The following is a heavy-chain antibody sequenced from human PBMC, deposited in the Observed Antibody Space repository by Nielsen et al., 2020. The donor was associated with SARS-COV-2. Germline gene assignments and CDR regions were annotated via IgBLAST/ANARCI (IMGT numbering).Heavy chain of an antibody. V-gene: IGHV1-8*01. D-gene: IGHD3-10*02. CDR1: GYTFTSYD. Sequence: ASVKVSCKASGYTFTSYDINWVRQATGQGLEWMGWMNPNSGNTGYAQKFQGRVTMTRNTSISTAYMELSSLRSEDTAVYYCAGNYVSRNYYYGMDVWGQGTTVTVSS. CDR3: AGNYVSRNYYYGMDV. J-gene: IGHJ6*02. CDR2: MNPNSGNT.